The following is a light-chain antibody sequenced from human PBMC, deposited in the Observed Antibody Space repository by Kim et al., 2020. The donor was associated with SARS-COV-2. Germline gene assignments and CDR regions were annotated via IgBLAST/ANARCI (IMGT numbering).Light chain of an antibody. V-gene: IGLV1-44*01. CDR2: SNN. Sequence: GRSVNIVCSGSSSNIESNTVNWYQQLPGTAPKLLIYSNNQRPSGVPDRFSGSKSGTSASLAISGLQSEDEADYYCAAWDDSLNGYVFGTGTKVTVL. CDR3: AAWDDSLNGYV. J-gene: IGLJ1*01. CDR1: SSNIESNT.